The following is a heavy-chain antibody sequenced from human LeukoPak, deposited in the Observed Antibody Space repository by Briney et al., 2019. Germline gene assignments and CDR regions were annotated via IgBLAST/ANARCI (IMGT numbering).Heavy chain of an antibody. V-gene: IGHV1-69*04. CDR2: IIPILGIA. Sequence: GASVKVSCTASGGTFSSYAISWVRQAPGQGLEWMGRIIPILGIANYAQKFQGRVTITADKSTSTAYIELSSLRSEDTAVYYCARAIVPAALYYFDYWGQGTLVTVSS. J-gene: IGHJ4*02. CDR3: ARAIVPAALYYFDY. CDR1: GGTFSSYA. D-gene: IGHD2-2*01.